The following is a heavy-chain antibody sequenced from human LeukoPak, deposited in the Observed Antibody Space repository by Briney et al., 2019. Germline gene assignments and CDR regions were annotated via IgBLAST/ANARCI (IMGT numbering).Heavy chain of an antibody. V-gene: IGHV1-2*04. CDR1: GYTFTGYY. J-gene: IGHJ4*02. CDR3: ARGPLYSGSYHLYY. D-gene: IGHD1-26*01. Sequence: ASVKVSCKASGYTFTGYYIHWVRQAPGQGLEWMGWIHPNSGGTNYVQKFQGWVTMTRDTSISTAYMELSRLRSDDTAVYYCARGPLYSGSYHLYYWGQGTLVTVSS. CDR2: IHPNSGGT.